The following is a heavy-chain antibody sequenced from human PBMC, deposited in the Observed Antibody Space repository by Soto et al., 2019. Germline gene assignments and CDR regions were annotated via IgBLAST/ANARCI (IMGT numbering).Heavy chain of an antibody. J-gene: IGHJ5*02. CDR1: GASSGSGDYY. Sequence: PSETLSLTCSVSGASSGSGDYYWSWVRQPPGNGLKWFGHISYNGTSDSSTSLKCRVTISLDASPNQFSLSLNSVTAADTAVYYCVRALASRFMEWPRFDPWGQGTLVTVSS. CDR2: ISYNGTS. CDR3: VRALASRFMEWPRFDP. D-gene: IGHD3-3*01. V-gene: IGHV4-30-4*01.